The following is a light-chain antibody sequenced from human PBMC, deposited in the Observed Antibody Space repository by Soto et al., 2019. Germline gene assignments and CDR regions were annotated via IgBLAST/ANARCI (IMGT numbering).Light chain of an antibody. Sequence: PGERVTLSCRASQSVSSSYSTWYQQKPGQAPRLLIYGASTRATSIPARFSGSGSGTDFTLTISRLEPEDFAVYYCQQYGSSPLTFGGGTKVDIK. CDR3: QQYGSSPLT. CDR2: GAS. V-gene: IGKV3-20*01. J-gene: IGKJ4*01. CDR1: QSVSSSY.